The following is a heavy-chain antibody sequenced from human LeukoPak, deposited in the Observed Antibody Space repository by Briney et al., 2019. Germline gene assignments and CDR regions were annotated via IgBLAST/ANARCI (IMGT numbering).Heavy chain of an antibody. Sequence: GGSLRLSCAASGFTVSSNYMSWVRQAPGKGLEWVSVIYSGGSTYYADSVKGRFTISRDNSKNTLYLRMNSLRAEDTAVYYCARDLVGATIFDYWGQGTLVTVSS. CDR1: GFTVSSNY. V-gene: IGHV3-66*01. J-gene: IGHJ4*02. CDR2: IYSGGST. D-gene: IGHD1-26*01. CDR3: ARDLVGATIFDY.